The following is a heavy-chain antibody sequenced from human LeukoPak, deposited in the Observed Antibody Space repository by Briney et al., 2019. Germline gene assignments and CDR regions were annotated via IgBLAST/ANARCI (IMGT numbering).Heavy chain of an antibody. V-gene: IGHV1-46*01. D-gene: IGHD6-13*01. CDR3: ARAPVGYSSSLNYFDY. J-gene: IGHJ4*02. CDR2: INPSGGST. Sequence: GASVKVSCKASGYTFTSYYMHWVRQAPGQGLEWMGIINPSGGSTSYAQKFQGRVTMTRDTSTSTVYMEPSSLRSEDTAVYYCARAPVGYSSSLNYFDYWGQGTLVTVSS. CDR1: GYTFTSYY.